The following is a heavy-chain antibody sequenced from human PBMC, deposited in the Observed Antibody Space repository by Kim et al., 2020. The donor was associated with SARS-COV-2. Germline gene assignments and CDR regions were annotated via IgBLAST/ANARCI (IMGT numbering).Heavy chain of an antibody. Sequence: SVKVSCKASGGTFSSYTISWVRQAPGQGLEWMGRIIPILGIANYAQKFQGRVTITADKSTSTAYMELSSLRSEDTAVYYCARDLSYGSGSYYHPGWFDPWGQGTLVTVSS. CDR1: GGTFSSYT. CDR2: IIPILGIA. D-gene: IGHD3-10*01. CDR3: ARDLSYGSGSYYHPGWFDP. V-gene: IGHV1-69*04. J-gene: IGHJ5*02.